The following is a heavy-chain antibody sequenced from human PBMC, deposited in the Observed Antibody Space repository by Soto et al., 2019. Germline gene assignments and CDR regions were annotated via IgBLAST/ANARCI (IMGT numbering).Heavy chain of an antibody. CDR1: GFTFIDYY. V-gene: IGHV3-11*01. Sequence: PGGSLRLSCAASGFTFIDYYMTWIRQAPGKGLEWVSHISGSAITVDYADSVRGRFTISRDNAKKSLYLQMNGLRAEDTAVYYCAREHSNTNYYYYYMDVWGKGNTVTVSS. CDR2: ISGSAITV. D-gene: IGHD2-2*01. J-gene: IGHJ6*03. CDR3: AREHSNTNYYYYYMDV.